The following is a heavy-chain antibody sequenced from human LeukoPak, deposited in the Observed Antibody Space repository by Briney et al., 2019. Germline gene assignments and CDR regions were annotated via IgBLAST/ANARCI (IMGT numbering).Heavy chain of an antibody. Sequence: GGSLRLSCAASGFTFSSYSMNWVRQAPGKGLEWVSSISSSSSYIYYADSVKGRFTISRDNSKNTLYLQMNSLRAEDTAVYYCAKSRAFDIWGQGTMVTVSS. J-gene: IGHJ3*02. CDR1: GFTFSSYS. CDR3: AKSRAFDI. CDR2: ISSSSSYI. V-gene: IGHV3-21*04.